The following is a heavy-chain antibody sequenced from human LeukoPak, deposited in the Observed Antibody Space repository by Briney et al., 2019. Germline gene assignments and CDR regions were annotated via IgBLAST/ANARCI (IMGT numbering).Heavy chain of an antibody. J-gene: IGHJ6*03. CDR3: ARGATITFFSGDYYYYMDV. D-gene: IGHD5-12*01. V-gene: IGHV3-7*01. Sequence: PGWSLRLSCAASGFTFSSYWMSWVRQAPGKGLEWVANIKQDGSEKYYVDSVRGRFTISRDNAKNSLYLQMNSLRAEDTAVYYCARGATITFFSGDYYYYMDVWGKGTTVTVSS. CDR1: GFTFSSYW. CDR2: IKQDGSEK.